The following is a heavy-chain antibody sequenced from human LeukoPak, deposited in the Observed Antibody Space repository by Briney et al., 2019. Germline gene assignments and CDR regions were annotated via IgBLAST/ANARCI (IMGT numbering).Heavy chain of an antibody. J-gene: IGHJ4*02. CDR1: GFTFSSYW. CDR3: TRDRIGSGGSCYDY. Sequence: PGGSLRLSCAASGFTFSSYWMHWVRQAPGKGLVWVSRINSDGSSTSYADSVKGRFTISRDNAKNSVYLQMNSLRAGDTAVYYCTRDRIGSGGSCYDYWGQGTLVTVSS. CDR2: INSDGSST. V-gene: IGHV3-74*01. D-gene: IGHD2-15*01.